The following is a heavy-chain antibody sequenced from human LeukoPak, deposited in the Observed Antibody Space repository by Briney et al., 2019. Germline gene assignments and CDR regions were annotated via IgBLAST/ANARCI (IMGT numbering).Heavy chain of an antibody. Sequence: SETLSLTCTVSGYSISSGYYWGWIRQPPGKGLEWIGSIYHSGSTYYNPSLKSRVTISVDTSKNQFSLKLSSVTAADTAVYYCAREGSPGGDYYDSSTTVQTEYYFDYWGQGTLVTVSS. V-gene: IGHV4-38-2*02. CDR3: AREGSPGGDYYDSSTTVQTEYYFDY. CDR1: GYSISSGYY. D-gene: IGHD3-22*01. CDR2: IYHSGST. J-gene: IGHJ4*02.